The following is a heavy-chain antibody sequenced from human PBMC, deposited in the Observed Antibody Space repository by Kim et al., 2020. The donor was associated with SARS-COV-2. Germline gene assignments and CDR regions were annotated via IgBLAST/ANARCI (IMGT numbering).Heavy chain of an antibody. Sequence: PSLKTRVTISVDTSKNQFSRKLSSVTAADTAVYDCARTLINDYGDYGGDYWGQGTLVTVSS. CDR3: ARTLINDYGDYGGDY. D-gene: IGHD4-17*01. V-gene: IGHV4-34*01. J-gene: IGHJ4*02.